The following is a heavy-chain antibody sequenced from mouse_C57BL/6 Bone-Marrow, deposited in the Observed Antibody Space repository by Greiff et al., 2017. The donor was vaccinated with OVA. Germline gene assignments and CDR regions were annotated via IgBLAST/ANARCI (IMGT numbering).Heavy chain of an antibody. V-gene: IGHV1-26*01. CDR2: INPNNGGT. CDR3: AREGAQALYAMDY. Sequence: EVQLQQSGPELVKPGASVKISCKASGYTFTDYYMNWVKQSHGKSLEWIGDINPNNGGTSYNQKFKGKATLTVDKSSSTAYMELRSLTSEYSAVYYCAREGAQALYAMDYWGQGTSVTVSS. CDR1: GYTFTDYY. D-gene: IGHD3-2*02. J-gene: IGHJ4*01.